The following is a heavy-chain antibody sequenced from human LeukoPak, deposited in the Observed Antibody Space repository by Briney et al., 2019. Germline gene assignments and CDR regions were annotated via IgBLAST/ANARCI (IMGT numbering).Heavy chain of an antibody. J-gene: IGHJ2*01. CDR3: ARTAYARFFDL. V-gene: IGHV4-59*01. Sequence: KPSETLFPTLTVSGDPLNSFYWSWIRTPPGEGPEWIGHIYYSGSTNYNPSLKSRVTISIDTSKNQFSLKLSSVTAADTAVYYCARTAYARFFDLWGRGTLVTVSS. CDR1: GDPLNSFY. CDR2: IYYSGST. D-gene: IGHD2-21*01.